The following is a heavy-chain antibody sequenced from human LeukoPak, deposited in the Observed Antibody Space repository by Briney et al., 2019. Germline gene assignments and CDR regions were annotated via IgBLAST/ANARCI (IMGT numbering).Heavy chain of an antibody. CDR3: ASAEGYYDSSGYYPYYYYMDV. CDR1: VGTFSSYA. CDR2: IITIFGTA. J-gene: IGHJ6*03. Sequence: SVKVSCKASVGTFSSYAISWVRQAPRQGLEWMGGIITIFGTANYAQKFQDRVTIIADESTSTAYMELSSLRSEDTAVYYCASAEGYYDSSGYYPYYYYMDVWGKGTTVTISS. D-gene: IGHD3-22*01. V-gene: IGHV1-69*01.